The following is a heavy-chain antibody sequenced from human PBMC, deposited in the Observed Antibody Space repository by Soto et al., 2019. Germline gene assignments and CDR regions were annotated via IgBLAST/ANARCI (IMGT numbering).Heavy chain of an antibody. CDR3: ARDTPYGSWSYYRHDAFDI. CDR1: GYTFTSYG. J-gene: IGHJ3*02. V-gene: IGHV1-18*01. CDR2: ISAYNGNT. D-gene: IGHD3-10*01. Sequence: ASVKVSCKASGYTFTSYGISWVRQAPGQGLEWMGWISAYNGNTNYAQKLQGRVTMTTDTSTSTAYMELRSLRSDDTAVYYCARDTPYGSWSYYRHDAFDIWGQGTMVPVSS.